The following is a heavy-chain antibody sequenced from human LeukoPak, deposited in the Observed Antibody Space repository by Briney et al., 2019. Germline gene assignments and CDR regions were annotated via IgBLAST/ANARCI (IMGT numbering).Heavy chain of an antibody. V-gene: IGHV3-7*01. CDR1: GFTFSSYW. J-gene: IGHJ5*01. Sequence: SLRLSCAASGFTFSSYWMNWVRQAPGKGLEWVANIKQDGTEKFYVDSVKGRFTISRDNAKNSLYLQMNSLRAEDTAVYYCAKEGAYPIITYDSWGQGTLVAASS. D-gene: IGHD1-14*01. CDR3: AKEGAYPIITYDS. CDR2: IKQDGTEK.